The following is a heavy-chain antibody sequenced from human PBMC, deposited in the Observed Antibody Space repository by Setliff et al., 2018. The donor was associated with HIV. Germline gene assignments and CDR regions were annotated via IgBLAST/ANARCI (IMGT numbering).Heavy chain of an antibody. J-gene: IGHJ4*02. D-gene: IGHD2-8*02. CDR3: ARAGPPAFYFDS. V-gene: IGHV4-59*01. CDR1: GGSISSFY. Sequence: SETLSLTCTVSGGSISSFYWSWIRQPPGKGLEWIGYIYYTGRTNYNPALRSRATISIDTSKNQFSLHLTSVTAADTALYYCARAGPPAFYFDSWGQGSLVTVSS. CDR2: IYYTGRT.